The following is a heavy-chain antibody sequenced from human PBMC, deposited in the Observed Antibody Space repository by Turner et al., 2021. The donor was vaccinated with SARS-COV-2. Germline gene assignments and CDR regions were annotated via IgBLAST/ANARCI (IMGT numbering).Heavy chain of an antibody. CDR1: GGPSSAYY. Sequence: QVQPQQLGAGLLRSSETLSLTCGFQGGPSSAYYWTWISQIPGKGLEWLGQIDKSGITNYNPALQSRVTISRDTSKNHLSLNLTSVTAAYTAVYYCARAALFAAPSGLDVWGPGATVIVSS. J-gene: IGHJ6*02. CDR2: IDKSGIT. V-gene: IGHV4-34*01. D-gene: IGHD3-10*02. CDR3: ARAALFAAPSGLDV.